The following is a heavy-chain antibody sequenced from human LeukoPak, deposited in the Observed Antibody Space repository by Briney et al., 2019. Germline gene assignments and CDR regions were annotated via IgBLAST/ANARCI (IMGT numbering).Heavy chain of an antibody. CDR2: IYYSGST. V-gene: IGHV4-39*01. CDR3: ARPGIAARLVAAGPFDY. Sequence: RSETLSLTCTVSGGSISSSSYYWGWIRQPPGKWLEWIGSIYYSGSTYYNPSLKSRVTISVDTSKNQFSLKLSSVTAADTAVYYCARPGIAARLVAAGPFDYWGQGTLVTVSS. J-gene: IGHJ4*02. D-gene: IGHD6-6*01. CDR1: GGSISSSSYY.